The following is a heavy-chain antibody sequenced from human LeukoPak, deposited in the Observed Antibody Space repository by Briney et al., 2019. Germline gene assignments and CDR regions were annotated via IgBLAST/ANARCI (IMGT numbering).Heavy chain of an antibody. J-gene: IGHJ4*02. CDR2: ISSSSSYM. Sequence: PGGTLRLSGAASGFTLSGYAMTWVRQAPGKELKWVSSISSSSSYMYYGDSVKGRFTISRDNAKNSLYLQMNSLRAEDTAVYYCARALVVVAASDYWGQGTLITVSS. D-gene: IGHD2-15*01. V-gene: IGHV3-21*06. CDR1: GFTLSGYA. CDR3: ARALVVVAASDY.